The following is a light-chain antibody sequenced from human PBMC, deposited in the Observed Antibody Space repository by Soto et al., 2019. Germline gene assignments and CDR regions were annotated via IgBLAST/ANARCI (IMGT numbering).Light chain of an antibody. CDR1: QDISND. CDR2: TAS. J-gene: IGKJ1*01. Sequence: ALRMTQSPSSLSASTGDRVTITCRASQDISNDLAWYQQKPGKAPKLLIYTASTLESGVPARFSGSGSGTDVSLTISGLQSEDFATYYCQQFYSYPWTFGQGTKVESK. CDR3: QQFYSYPWT. V-gene: IGKV1-8*01.